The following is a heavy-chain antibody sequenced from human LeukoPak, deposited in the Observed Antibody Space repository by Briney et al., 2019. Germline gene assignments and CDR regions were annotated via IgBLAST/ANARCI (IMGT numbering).Heavy chain of an antibody. V-gene: IGHV3-30-3*01. CDR2: ISKDRSTR. CDR3: ARGSVGTPPPFDY. J-gene: IGHJ4*02. CDR1: GFTFSNYA. Sequence: PGGSLRLSCAASGFTFSNYALHRVRQAPGKGLDWVAVISKDRSTRNYADSVKGRFTISRDSSTLYLQMNSLRTEDTAVYYCARGSVGTPPPFDYWGQGTLVTVSS. D-gene: IGHD2-15*01.